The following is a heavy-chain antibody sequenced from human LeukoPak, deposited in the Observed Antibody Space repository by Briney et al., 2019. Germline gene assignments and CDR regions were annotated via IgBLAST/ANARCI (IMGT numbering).Heavy chain of an antibody. CDR1: GGSISSYY. D-gene: IGHD6-19*01. J-gene: IGHJ4*02. CDR3: ARGRYSSGWYDY. V-gene: IGHV4-59*01. Sequence: SETLSLTCTVSGGSISSYYWSWIRQPPGKGLEWIGYIYYSGSTNYNPSLKSRVTISVDTSKNQFSLKLSSVTAADTAVYYCARGRYSSGWYDYWGQGTLVTVSS. CDR2: IYYSGST.